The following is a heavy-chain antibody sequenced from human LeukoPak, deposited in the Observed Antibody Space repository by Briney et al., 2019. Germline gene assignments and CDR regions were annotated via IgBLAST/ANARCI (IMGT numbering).Heavy chain of an antibody. J-gene: IGHJ6*02. CDR1: GYTFTGYA. D-gene: IGHD3-22*01. Sequence: ASVKVSCKASGYTFTGYAMNWVRQAPGQGLEWMGWINTNTGNPTYAQGFTGRFVFSLDTSDSTAYLQICSLKAEDTAVYYCARGDYYYYDSSGYYQAMTYYYGMDVWGQGTTVTVSS. V-gene: IGHV7-4-1*01. CDR3: ARGDYYYYDSSGYYQAMTYYYGMDV. CDR2: INTNTGNP.